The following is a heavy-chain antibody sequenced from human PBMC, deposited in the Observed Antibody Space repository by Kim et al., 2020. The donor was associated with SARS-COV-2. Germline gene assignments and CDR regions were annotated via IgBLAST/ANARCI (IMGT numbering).Heavy chain of an antibody. J-gene: IGHJ6*02. Sequence: SETLSLTCAVYGGSFSGYYWSWIRQPPGKGLEWIGEINHSGSTNYNPSLKSRVTISVDTSKNQFSLKLSSVTAADTAVYYCASEYSSSWYPPYYYYGMDVWGQGTTVTVSS. CDR2: INHSGST. CDR3: ASEYSSSWYPPYYYYGMDV. CDR1: GGSFSGYY. V-gene: IGHV4-34*01. D-gene: IGHD6-13*01.